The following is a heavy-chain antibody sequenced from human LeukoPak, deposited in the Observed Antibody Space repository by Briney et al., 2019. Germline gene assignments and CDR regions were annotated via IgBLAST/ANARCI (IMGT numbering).Heavy chain of an antibody. D-gene: IGHD6-19*01. V-gene: IGHV3-48*01. CDR1: GFTSISYS. CDR3: ARDVGIAVAGTDY. CDR2: ISTSSNTI. Sequence: GSLRLSCAASGFTSISYSMNWVRQAPGKGLQWVSYISTSSNTIYYADSVKGRFTISRDNAKNSLYLQMNSLRAEDTAVYYCARDVGIAVAGTDYWGQGTLVTVSS. J-gene: IGHJ4*02.